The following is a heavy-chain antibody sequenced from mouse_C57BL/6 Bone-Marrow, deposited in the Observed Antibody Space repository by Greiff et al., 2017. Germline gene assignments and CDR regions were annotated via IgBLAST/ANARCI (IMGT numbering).Heavy chain of an antibody. J-gene: IGHJ3*01. D-gene: IGHD2-12*01. CDR1: GTAFRSSW. Sequence: VQLQQPGAELVKPGASVKISCKASGTAFRSSWMTWVKQRPGKGLEWIGQIYPGDGDTNYNGKFKGKATLTADKSSSTAYMQLSSLTSEDSAVYFCASNDGAWFAYWGQGTLVTVSA. V-gene: IGHV1-80*01. CDR2: IYPGDGDT. CDR3: ASNDGAWFAY.